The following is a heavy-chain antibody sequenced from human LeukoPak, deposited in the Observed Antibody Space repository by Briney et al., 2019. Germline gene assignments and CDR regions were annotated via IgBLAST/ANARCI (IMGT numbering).Heavy chain of an antibody. D-gene: IGHD2-8*02. V-gene: IGHV3-23*01. J-gene: IGHJ6*03. CDR1: GFTFSSYA. CDR3: AKDGYRGRVVYAIRRTYYYYYMDV. CDR2: ISGSGGST. Sequence: PGGSLRLSCAASGFTFSSYAMSWVRQAPGKGLEWVSAISGSGGSTYYADSVKGRFTISRDNSKNTLYLQMNSLRAEDTAVYYCAKDGYRGRVVYAIRRTYYYYYMDVWGKGTTVTVSS.